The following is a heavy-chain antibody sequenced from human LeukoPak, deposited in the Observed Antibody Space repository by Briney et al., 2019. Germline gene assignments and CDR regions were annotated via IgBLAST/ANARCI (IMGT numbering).Heavy chain of an antibody. CDR2: IIPIFGTA. J-gene: IGHJ5*02. CDR1: GGTLSSYA. D-gene: IGHD6-19*01. V-gene: IGHV1-69*01. CDR3: ARKGAVAGPYNWFDP. Sequence: SVKVSCKASGGTLSSYAISWVRQAPGQGLEWMGGIIPIFGTANYAQKFQGRVTITADESTSTAHMELSSLRSEDTAVYYCARKGAVAGPYNWFDPWGQGTLGTVSS.